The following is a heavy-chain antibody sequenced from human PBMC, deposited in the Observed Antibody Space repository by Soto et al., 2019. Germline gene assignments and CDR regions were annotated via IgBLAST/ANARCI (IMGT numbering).Heavy chain of an antibody. V-gene: IGHV3-33*08. D-gene: IGHD5-18*01. CDR1: GFPFSSTD. CDR3: SRGGGNSYGYYYYYGMDV. J-gene: IGHJ6*02. Sequence: GGSLRLSCAASGFPFSSTDMTWVRQAPGKGLEWVAVIWYDGSNKYYADSVKGRFTISRDNSKNTLYLQMNSLRAEDTAVYYCSRGGGNSYGYYYYYGMDVWGQGTTVTVSS. CDR2: IWYDGSNK.